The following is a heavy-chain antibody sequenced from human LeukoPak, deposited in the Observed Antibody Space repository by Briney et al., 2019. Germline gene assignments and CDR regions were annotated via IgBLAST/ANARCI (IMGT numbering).Heavy chain of an antibody. CDR3: ARMVGYAYSDY. J-gene: IGHJ4*02. D-gene: IGHD2-15*01. CDR1: GGTFSSYA. Sequence: SVKVSCKASGGTFSSYAISWVRQAPGQGLEWMGGIIPIFGTANYAQKFQGRVTITADESSTTVYMELSSLTSEDTAIYFCARMVGYAYSDYWGQGTLVTVSS. CDR2: IIPIFGTA. V-gene: IGHV1-69*13.